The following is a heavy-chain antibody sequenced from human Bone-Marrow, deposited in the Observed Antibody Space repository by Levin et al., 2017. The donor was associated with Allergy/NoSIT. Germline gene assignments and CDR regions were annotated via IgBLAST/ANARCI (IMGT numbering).Heavy chain of an antibody. Sequence: SETLSLTCTVSGGSISSSSYYWGWIRQPPGKGLEWIGSIYYSGSTYYNPSLKSRVTISVDTSKNQFSLKLSSVTAADTAVYYCARDDSNCISTSCYDGPFDYWGQGTLVTVSS. CDR1: GGSISSSSYY. CDR3: ARDDSNCISTSCYDGPFDY. J-gene: IGHJ4*02. D-gene: IGHD2-2*01. V-gene: IGHV4-39*07. CDR2: IYYSGST.